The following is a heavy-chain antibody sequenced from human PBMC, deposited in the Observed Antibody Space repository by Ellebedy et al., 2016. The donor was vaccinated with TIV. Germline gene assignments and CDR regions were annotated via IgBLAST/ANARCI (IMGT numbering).Heavy chain of an antibody. CDR2: IKHDGGEI. CDR3: AGSNYWYGMDI. Sequence: PGGSLRLSCAASGFMFSAFWMTWIRQAQGKGLEWVANIKHDGGEIYYVDSVKGRFTASRDNAKNSLYLQMNSLRAEDTAVYYCAGSNYWYGMDIWGQGTTVIVSS. J-gene: IGHJ6*02. CDR1: GFMFSAFW. V-gene: IGHV3-7*01.